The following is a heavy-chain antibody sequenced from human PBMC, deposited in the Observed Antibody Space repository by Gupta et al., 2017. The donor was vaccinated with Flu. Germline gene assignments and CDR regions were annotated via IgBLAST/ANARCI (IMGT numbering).Heavy chain of an antibody. CDR2: IYHSGST. Sequence: VHLQEWRPGLVAPAVPLSLTCAVSGGSIRSSSLWSWLRPPPGKGLEWIGEIYHSGSTNYNPSLKSRVTISVDKSKNQFSLKLSAVTAADTAVYYCARDEIAAAGTYYNYYGMDVWGQGTTVTVSS. CDR1: GGSIRSSSL. D-gene: IGHD6-13*01. V-gene: IGHV4-4*02. CDR3: ARDEIAAAGTYYNYYGMDV. J-gene: IGHJ6*02.